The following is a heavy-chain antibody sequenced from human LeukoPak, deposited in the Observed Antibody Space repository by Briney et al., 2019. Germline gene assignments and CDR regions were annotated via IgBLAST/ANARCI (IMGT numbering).Heavy chain of an antibody. V-gene: IGHV4-59*08. D-gene: IGHD2-15*01. CDR1: GGSISSYY. J-gene: IGHJ1*01. CDR3: ASYEGGYCSGGSCLEYFQH. CDR2: IYYSGST. Sequence: SETLSLTCTVSGGSISSYYWSWLRQPPGKGLEWIGYIYYSGSTHYNPSLKSRVTISVDTSKNQFSLKLSSVTAADTAVYYCASYEGGYCSGGSCLEYFQHWGQGTLVTVSS.